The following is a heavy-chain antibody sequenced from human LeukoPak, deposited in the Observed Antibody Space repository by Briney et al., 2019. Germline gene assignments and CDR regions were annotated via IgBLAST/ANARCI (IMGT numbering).Heavy chain of an antibody. J-gene: IGHJ4*02. Sequence: GGSLRLSCAASGFTFSSYWMSWVRQAPGKGLEWVANIKQDGSEKYYVDSVRGRFTISRDNAKNSLYLQMNSLRAEDTAVYYCARDPGIAVADYYFDYWGQGTLVTVSS. V-gene: IGHV3-7*01. D-gene: IGHD6-19*01. CDR3: ARDPGIAVADYYFDY. CDR2: IKQDGSEK. CDR1: GFTFSSYW.